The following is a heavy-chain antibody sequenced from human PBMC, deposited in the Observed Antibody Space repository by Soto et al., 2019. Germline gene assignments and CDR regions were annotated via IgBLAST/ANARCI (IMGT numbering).Heavy chain of an antibody. Sequence: EVQLVESGGGLIQPGGSLRLSCAASGFTVSRNYMSWVRQAPGKGLDWVSVIYSDGSTYYADSVKGRFTISRDNSKNTQYLQMNSLRAEDTAVYYCARVGYAVTTGGAFDIWGQGTKVTVSS. J-gene: IGHJ3*02. CDR2: IYSDGST. D-gene: IGHD4-17*01. V-gene: IGHV3-53*01. CDR1: GFTVSRNY. CDR3: ARVGYAVTTGGAFDI.